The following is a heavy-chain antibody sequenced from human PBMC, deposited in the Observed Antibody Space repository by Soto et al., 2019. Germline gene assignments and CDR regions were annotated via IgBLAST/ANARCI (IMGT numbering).Heavy chain of an antibody. J-gene: IGHJ4*02. CDR2: IYYSGST. Sequence: SETLSLTCTVSGGSISSYYWSWIRQPPGKGLEWIGYIYYSGSTNYNPSLKSRVTISVDTSKNQFSLKLSSVTAADTAVYYCARLYGSGSYPDYWGQGTLVTVSS. V-gene: IGHV4-59*08. CDR1: GGSISSYY. CDR3: ARLYGSGSYPDY. D-gene: IGHD3-10*01.